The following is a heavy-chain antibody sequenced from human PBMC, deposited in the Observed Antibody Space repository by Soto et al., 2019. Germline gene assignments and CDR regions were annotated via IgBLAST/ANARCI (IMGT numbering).Heavy chain of an antibody. CDR3: ARVRAVADFDY. V-gene: IGHV3-11*06. J-gene: IGHJ4*02. CDR1: GFTFSDYY. Sequence: GGSLRLSCAASGFTFSDYYMSWIRQAPGKGLEWVSYISSSSSYTNYADSVKGRFTISRDNAKNSLYLQMNSLRAEDTAVYYCARVRAVADFDYWGQGTLVTVSS. CDR2: ISSSSSYT. D-gene: IGHD6-19*01.